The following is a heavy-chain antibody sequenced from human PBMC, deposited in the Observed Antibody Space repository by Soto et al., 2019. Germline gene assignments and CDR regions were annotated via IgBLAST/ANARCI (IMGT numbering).Heavy chain of an antibody. CDR3: ASGSSSWYRGGAFDI. J-gene: IGHJ3*02. Sequence: SETLPLTCTVSGGSISSGVYYWSWIRQHPGKGLEWIGYIYYSGSTYYNPSLKSRVTISVDTSKNQFSLKLSSVTAADTAVYYCASGSSSWYRGGAFDIWGQGTMVTVSS. CDR1: GGSISSGVYY. CDR2: IYYSGST. D-gene: IGHD6-13*01. V-gene: IGHV4-31*03.